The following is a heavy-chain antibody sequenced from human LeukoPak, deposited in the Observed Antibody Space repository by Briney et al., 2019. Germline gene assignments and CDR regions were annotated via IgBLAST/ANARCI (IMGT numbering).Heavy chain of an antibody. CDR1: GFAFSTYS. J-gene: IGHJ4*02. CDR3: AKMEGVPRFDY. CDR2: ISGSGGST. Sequence: PGGSLRLSCAASGFAFSTYSMNWVRQAPGKGLEWVSAISGSGGSTYYADSVKGRFTISRDNSKNTLYLQMNSLRAEDTAVYYCAKMEGVPRFDYWGQGTLVTVSS. D-gene: IGHD1-1*01. V-gene: IGHV3-23*01.